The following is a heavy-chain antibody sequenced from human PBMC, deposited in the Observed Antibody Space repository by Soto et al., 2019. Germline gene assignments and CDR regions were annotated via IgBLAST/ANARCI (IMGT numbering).Heavy chain of an antibody. D-gene: IGHD5-12*01. J-gene: IGHJ4*02. CDR2: FDPENGET. CDR3: AAGVTRWLQTAFHY. Sequence: QVQLGQSGAEVKKPAASVKVSCKVSGHTLAELSMHWVRQAPGKGLEWMGGFDPENGETISAQKFQGRVTMTDDSVTDSIYMELNNLRSADTAVYYCAAGVTRWLQTAFHYWGQGTLVTVSS. V-gene: IGHV1-24*01. CDR1: GHTLAELS.